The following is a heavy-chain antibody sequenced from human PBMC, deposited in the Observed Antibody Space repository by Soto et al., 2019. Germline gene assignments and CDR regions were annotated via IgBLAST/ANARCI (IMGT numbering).Heavy chain of an antibody. Sequence: QVHLVQSGPEVREPGSSVKVSCKASGGSFSSDAITWVRQAPGQGLEWIGEIIPMFDTPNYAPEFQGRVTITADTATTTVYMEVNRLTPDDTAVYYCAREVVTETTLGYFDFWGQGALVTVSS. CDR3: AREVVTETTLGYFDF. J-gene: IGHJ4*02. CDR2: IIPMFDTP. CDR1: GGSFSSDA. V-gene: IGHV1-69*06. D-gene: IGHD2-21*02.